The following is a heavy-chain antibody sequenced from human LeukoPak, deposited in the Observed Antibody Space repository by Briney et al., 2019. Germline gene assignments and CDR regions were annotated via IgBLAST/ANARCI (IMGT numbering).Heavy chain of an antibody. Sequence: GGSLRLSCAASGFTFDDYGMSWVRQAPGKGLEWVSGINWNGGSTGYADSVKGRFTISRDNAKNSLYLQMNSLRAEDTALYHCASDLDSSSWPSDYWGQGALVTVSS. CDR2: INWNGGST. CDR3: ASDLDSSSWPSDY. V-gene: IGHV3-20*01. D-gene: IGHD6-13*01. J-gene: IGHJ4*02. CDR1: GFTFDDYG.